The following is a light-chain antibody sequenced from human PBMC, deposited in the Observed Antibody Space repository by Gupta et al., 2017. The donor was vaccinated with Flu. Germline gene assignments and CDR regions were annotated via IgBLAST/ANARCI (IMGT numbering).Light chain of an antibody. J-gene: IGLJ1*01. V-gene: IGLV2-14*01. CDR1: TSDVGADNY. CDR2: GVN. Sequence: QSALTQPASVSGSPGPSIAISCTGTTSDVGADNYVSWSQPHPAKAPKLMIYGVNNRPSGVADRFSGSKSGNTASLTISGLQAEEEADYYCSSYRSASNAFVFGSGTKGTVL. CDR3: SSYRSASNAFV.